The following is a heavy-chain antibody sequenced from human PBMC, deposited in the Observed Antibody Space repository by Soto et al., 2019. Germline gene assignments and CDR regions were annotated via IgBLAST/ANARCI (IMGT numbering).Heavy chain of an antibody. CDR3: ARNNIGHMGGSLA. J-gene: IGHJ4*02. Sequence: PSETLSLTCAVSGYSISSGYYWGWIRQPPGKGLEWIGSISHSGSTYYNPSLKSRVTISVDTSKNQFSLKLSSVTAADTAVYYCARNNIGHMGGSLAWGQGARVTVSS. V-gene: IGHV4-38-2*01. CDR2: ISHSGST. CDR1: GYSISSGYY. D-gene: IGHD1-1*01.